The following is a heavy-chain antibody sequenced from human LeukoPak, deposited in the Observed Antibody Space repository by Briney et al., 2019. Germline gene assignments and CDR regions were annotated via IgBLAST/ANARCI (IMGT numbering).Heavy chain of an antibody. Sequence: GGSLRLSYAASGFTFSNYAMSWVRQAPGKGLEWISSLTGTATSTYYSDSVKGRFTISRDNSKNTLYLQMNSLRAADTAVYYCGRHRGYSGYEVTYWGQGTLVIVSS. V-gene: IGHV3-23*01. CDR2: LTGTATST. CDR1: GFTFSNYA. J-gene: IGHJ4*02. CDR3: GRHRGYSGYEVTY. D-gene: IGHD5-12*01.